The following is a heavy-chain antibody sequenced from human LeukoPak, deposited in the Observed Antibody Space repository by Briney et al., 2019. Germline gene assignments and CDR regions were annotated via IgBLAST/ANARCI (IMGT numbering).Heavy chain of an antibody. V-gene: IGHV4-39*01. J-gene: IGHJ3*02. D-gene: IGHD5-18*01. Sequence: SETLSLTCTVSGGSISSSSYYWGWIRQPPGKGLEWIGSIYYSGSTYYNPSLKSRVTISVDTSKNQFSLKLSSVTAADTAVYYCASVDTAMVPGGYAFDIWGQGTMVTVSS. CDR3: ASVDTAMVPGGYAFDI. CDR2: IYYSGST. CDR1: GGSISSSSYY.